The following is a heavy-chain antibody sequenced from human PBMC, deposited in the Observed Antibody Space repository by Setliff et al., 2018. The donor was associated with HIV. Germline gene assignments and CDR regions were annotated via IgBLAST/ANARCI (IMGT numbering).Heavy chain of an antibody. CDR2: IKSKTDGGTT. V-gene: IGHV3-15*01. CDR3: TTDDIVVVTAISGGMDY. Sequence: LTCAVYGDSFSDYYWSWVRQAPGKGLEWVGRIKSKTDGGTTDYAAPVKGRFTISRDDSKNTLYLQMNSLKTEDTAVYYCTTDDIVVVTAISGGMDYWGQGTLVTVSS. CDR1: GDSFSDYY. J-gene: IGHJ4*02. D-gene: IGHD2-21*02.